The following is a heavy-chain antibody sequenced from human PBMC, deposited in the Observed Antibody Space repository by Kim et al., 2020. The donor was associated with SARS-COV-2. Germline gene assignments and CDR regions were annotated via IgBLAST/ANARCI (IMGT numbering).Heavy chain of an antibody. Sequence: SETLSLTCTVSGGSISSSSYYWGWIRQPPGKGLEWIGSIYYSGSTYYNPSLKSRVPISVDTSKNQFSLKLSSVTAADTAVYYCAGTYSSSWHPGDYWGQGTLVTVSS. V-gene: IGHV4-39*01. CDR3: AGTYSSSWHPGDY. CDR2: IYYSGST. CDR1: GGSISSSSYY. D-gene: IGHD6-13*01. J-gene: IGHJ4*02.